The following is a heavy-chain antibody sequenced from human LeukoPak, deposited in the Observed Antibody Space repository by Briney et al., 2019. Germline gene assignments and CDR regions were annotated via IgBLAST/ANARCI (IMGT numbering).Heavy chain of an antibody. Sequence: GGSLRLSCAASGFTFSSYAMSWVRQAPGKGLEWVAVISYDGSNKYYADSVKGRFTISRDNSKNTLYLQMNSLRAEDTAVYYCARDLRYCSSTSCWGQGTLVTVSS. J-gene: IGHJ4*02. D-gene: IGHD2-2*01. V-gene: IGHV3-30-3*01. CDR1: GFTFSSYA. CDR2: ISYDGSNK. CDR3: ARDLRYCSSTSC.